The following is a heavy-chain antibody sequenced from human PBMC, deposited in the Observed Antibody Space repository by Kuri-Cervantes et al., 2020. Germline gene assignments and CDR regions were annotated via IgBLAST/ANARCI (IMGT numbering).Heavy chain of an antibody. Sequence: ASVKVSCKASGGTFSSYAISWVRQATGQGLEWMGWMNPNSGNTGYAQKFQGRVTMTRNTSISTAYMELSSLRSEDTAVYYCARATWVWPSIHPYYFDYWGQGTLVTVSS. J-gene: IGHJ4*02. CDR3: ARATWVWPSIHPYYFDY. CDR1: GGTFSSYA. CDR2: MNPNSGNT. D-gene: IGHD2-2*02. V-gene: IGHV1-8*02.